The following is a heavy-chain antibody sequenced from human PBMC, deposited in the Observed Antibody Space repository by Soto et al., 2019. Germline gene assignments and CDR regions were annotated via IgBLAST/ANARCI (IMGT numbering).Heavy chain of an antibody. Sequence: EVQLVESGGGLVQPGGSLRLSCAASGFTFSVYWMHWVRQAPGKGLVWVSRIDSDGSTTSYADSVKGRFTIPRDNAKRTLYLQMNSLRAEDTAVYYCARPGYSNYGPGVDVWGQGTTVTVSS. CDR2: IDSDGSTT. V-gene: IGHV3-74*01. CDR1: GFTFSVYW. CDR3: ARPGYSNYGPGVDV. J-gene: IGHJ6*02. D-gene: IGHD4-4*01.